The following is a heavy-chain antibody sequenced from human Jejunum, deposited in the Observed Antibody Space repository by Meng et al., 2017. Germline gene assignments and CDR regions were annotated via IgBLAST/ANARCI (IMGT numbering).Heavy chain of an antibody. V-gene: IGHV6-1*01. CDR3: AREGANWDAQDRYIDS. Sequence: SQTLSLTCAISGDRVPSTSAAWNWIRQSPSRGLELLGRTYYRSQWYNDYAVSVKSRITVNPDTSKKHSSLQLNSVTTEDTAVYYCAREGANWDAQDRYIDSWDQGTLVTVSS. J-gene: IGHJ4*02. CDR2: TYYRSQWYN. CDR1: GDRVPSTSAA. D-gene: IGHD7-27*01.